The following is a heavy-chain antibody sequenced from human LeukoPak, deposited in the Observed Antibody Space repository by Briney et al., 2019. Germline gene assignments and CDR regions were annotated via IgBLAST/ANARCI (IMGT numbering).Heavy chain of an antibody. V-gene: IGHV1-69*04. CDR3: ARDRSRDGYQDYPREDMGGVWYYYYGMDV. CDR2: IIPILGIA. J-gene: IGHJ6*02. CDR1: GGTFSSYA. D-gene: IGHD5-24*01. Sequence: GASVKVSCKASGGTFSSYAISWVRQAPGQGLEWMGRIIPILGIANYAQKFQGRVTITADKSTSTAYMELSSLRSEDTAVYYCARDRSRDGYQDYPREDMGGVWYYYYGMDVWGQGTTVTVS.